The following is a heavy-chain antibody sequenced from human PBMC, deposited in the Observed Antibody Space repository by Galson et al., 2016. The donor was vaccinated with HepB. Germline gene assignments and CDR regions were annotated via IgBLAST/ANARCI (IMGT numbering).Heavy chain of an antibody. J-gene: IGHJ6*02. CDR1: GFTFSISP. V-gene: IGHV3-23*01. Sequence: SLRLSCAASGFTFSISPMGWVRQAPGRGLEWVSAVDENGASTYYADSVRGRFAISRDNPKGTLSLQMHSLRAEDTAVYFCVRDVRSAVAQSGMDVWGQGTTVAVSS. CDR2: VDENGAST. D-gene: IGHD6-19*01. CDR3: VRDVRSAVAQSGMDV.